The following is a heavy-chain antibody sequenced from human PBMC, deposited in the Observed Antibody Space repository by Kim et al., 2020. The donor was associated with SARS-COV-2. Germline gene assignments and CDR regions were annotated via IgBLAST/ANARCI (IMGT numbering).Heavy chain of an antibody. J-gene: IGHJ4*02. CDR1: GFTFSSYA. V-gene: IGHV3-23*01. CDR2: ISGSGGST. CDR3: AIDKGSGSYVSGY. Sequence: GGSLRLSCAASGFTFSSYAMSWVRQAPGKGLEWVSAISGSGGSTYYADSVKGRFTISRDNSKNTLYLQMNSLRAEDTAVYYCAIDKGSGSYVSGYWGQGTLVTVSS. D-gene: IGHD1-26*01.